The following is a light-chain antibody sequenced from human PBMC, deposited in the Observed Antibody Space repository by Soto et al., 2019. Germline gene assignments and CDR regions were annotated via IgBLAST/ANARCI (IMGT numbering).Light chain of an antibody. Sequence: EIVLTQSPGTLSLSPGERATLSCRASQSVSSSYLAWYQQKPGQAPRLLIYGASSRATGIPDRFSGSGSGTDFTLTISRLEPEDFAVYYCQHYGSSQRTFVQVTK. V-gene: IGKV3-20*01. CDR3: QHYGSSQRT. CDR2: GAS. CDR1: QSVSSSY. J-gene: IGKJ1*01.